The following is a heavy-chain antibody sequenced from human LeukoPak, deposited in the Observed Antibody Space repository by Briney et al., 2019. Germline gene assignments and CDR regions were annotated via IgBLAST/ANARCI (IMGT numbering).Heavy chain of an antibody. Sequence: GGSLRLSCTSSGFPFSSRWMHWVRQVPGKGPEWVANIKYDGREKYYVDSVKGRFSISRDNAKNSLYLQMNSLRADDTAVYYCMADSGWSFAWWGQGTLVTVSS. CDR2: IKYDGREK. CDR1: GFPFSSRW. D-gene: IGHD6-19*01. J-gene: IGHJ4*02. CDR3: MADSGWSFAW. V-gene: IGHV3-7*03.